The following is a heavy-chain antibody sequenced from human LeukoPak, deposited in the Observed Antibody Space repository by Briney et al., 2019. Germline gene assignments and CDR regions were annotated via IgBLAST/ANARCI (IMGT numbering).Heavy chain of an antibody. J-gene: IGHJ3*02. D-gene: IGHD3-9*01. Sequence: ASVKVSCKASGGTFSSYAISWVRQAPGQGLEWMGGIIPIFGTANYAQKFQGRVTITTDESTSTAYMELSSLRSEDTAVYYCARYLDYDILTGYYSGAFDIWGQGTMVTVSS. V-gene: IGHV1-69*05. CDR3: ARYLDYDILTGYYSGAFDI. CDR2: IIPIFGTA. CDR1: GGTFSSYA.